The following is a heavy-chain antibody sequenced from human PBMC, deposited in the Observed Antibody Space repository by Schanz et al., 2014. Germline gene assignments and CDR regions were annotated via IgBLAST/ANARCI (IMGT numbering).Heavy chain of an antibody. Sequence: QVQLVQSGAEVKKPGASVKVSCKASGYTFTSYGISWVRQAPGQGLEWMGWISAYNGNTKYPQKLQGRVTMTTDTTTSAAYMELRNLRSDSTAVYDWARDRRLFDRDDRCCFDSWGQGTLVTVSS. CDR2: ISAYNGNT. V-gene: IGHV1-18*01. CDR1: GYTFTSYG. D-gene: IGHD3-10*02. J-gene: IGHJ4*02. CDR3: ARDRRLFDRDDRCCFDS.